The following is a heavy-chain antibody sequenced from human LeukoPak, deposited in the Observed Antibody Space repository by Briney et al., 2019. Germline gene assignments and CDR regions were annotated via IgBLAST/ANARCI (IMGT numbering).Heavy chain of an antibody. V-gene: IGHV1-8*01. CDR2: MNPNSGNT. CDR1: GYTFTSYD. D-gene: IGHD3-22*01. Sequence: ASVRVSCKASGYTFTSYDINWVRQATGQGLEWMGWMNPNSGNTGYAQKFQGRVTMTRNTSISTAYMELSSLRSEDTAVYYCARDTDSSGLFSYWGQGTLVTVSS. CDR3: ARDTDSSGLFSY. J-gene: IGHJ4*02.